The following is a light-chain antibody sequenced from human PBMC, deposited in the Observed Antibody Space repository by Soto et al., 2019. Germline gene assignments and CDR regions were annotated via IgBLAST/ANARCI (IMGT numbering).Light chain of an antibody. Sequence: IVLAQSPATLSLSPGDRATLSCGASQSVSRSYLAWYQQKPGLAPRLIIYDASTRATGIPDRFSGSGSGTDFTLTISRLEPEDFAVYYCQQSGSSPITFGQATRLEIK. J-gene: IGKJ5*01. CDR2: DAS. V-gene: IGKV3D-20*01. CDR1: QSVSRSY. CDR3: QQSGSSPIT.